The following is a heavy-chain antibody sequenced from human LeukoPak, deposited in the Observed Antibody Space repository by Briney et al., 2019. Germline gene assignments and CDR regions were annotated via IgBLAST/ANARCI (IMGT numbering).Heavy chain of an antibody. J-gene: IGHJ4*02. Sequence: GGPLRLSCAASGFTFSSYAMHWVRQAPGKGLEWVAVIWYDGSHKYYADSVKGRFTISRDNSKNTLYLQMNSLRAEDTAVYYCARAGDSEKKFDYWGQGTLVTVSS. V-gene: IGHV3-33*01. CDR3: ARAGDSEKKFDY. CDR2: IWYDGSHK. CDR1: GFTFSSYA. D-gene: IGHD2-21*01.